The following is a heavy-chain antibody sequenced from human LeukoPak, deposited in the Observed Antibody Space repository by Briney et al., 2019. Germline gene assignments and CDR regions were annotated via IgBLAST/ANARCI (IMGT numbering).Heavy chain of an antibody. CDR1: GGSISSHY. J-gene: IGHJ5*02. Sequence: SETLSLTCTVSGGSISSHYWGWIRQPPGKGLEWIGYIYYSGSTNYNPSLKSRVTISVDTSKNQFSLKLSSVTAADTAVYYCARVAEVKYYYDSSGPRFDPWGQGTLVTVSS. CDR3: ARVAEVKYYYDSSGPRFDP. CDR2: IYYSGST. D-gene: IGHD3-22*01. V-gene: IGHV4-59*11.